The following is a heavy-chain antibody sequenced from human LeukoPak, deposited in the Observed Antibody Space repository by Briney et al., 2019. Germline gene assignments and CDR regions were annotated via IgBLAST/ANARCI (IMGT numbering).Heavy chain of an antibody. CDR2: IYYSGST. CDR3: ASSQGWGFGAFDI. D-gene: IGHD3-10*01. CDR1: GGSISSYY. J-gene: IGHJ3*02. V-gene: IGHV4-59*08. Sequence: SETLSLTCTVSGGSISSYYWSWIRQPPGKGLEWIGYIYYSGSTNYNPSLKSRVTISVDTSKNQFSLKLSSVTAADTAVYYCASSQGWGFGAFDIWGQGTMVTVSS.